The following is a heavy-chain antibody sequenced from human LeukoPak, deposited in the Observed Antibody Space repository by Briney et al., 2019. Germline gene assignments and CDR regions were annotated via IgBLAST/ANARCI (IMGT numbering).Heavy chain of an antibody. CDR3: AKADYGDPENWFDP. D-gene: IGHD4-17*01. CDR1: GFTFSSYG. J-gene: IGHJ5*02. CDR2: ISYDGSNK. V-gene: IGHV3-30*18. Sequence: GGSLRLPCAASGFTFSSYGMHWVRQAPGKGLEWVAVISYDGSNKYYADSVKGRFTISRDNSKNTLYLQMNSLRAEDTAVYYCAKADYGDPENWFDPWGQGTLVTVSS.